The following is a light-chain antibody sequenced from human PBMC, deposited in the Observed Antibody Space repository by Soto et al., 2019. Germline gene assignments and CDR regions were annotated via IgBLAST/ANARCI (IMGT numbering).Light chain of an antibody. CDR3: AAWDDGLNGYV. CDR1: SSNIGGYT. V-gene: IGLV1-44*01. J-gene: IGLJ1*01. CDR2: NNN. Sequence: QSVLTQPPSASGTPVQKVTISFSGCSSNIGGYTVNWYQQFPGTAPRLLIYNNNQRPSGVPDRFSGFKSGTSASLAISGPQSEDEADYYCAAWDDGLNGYVFGTGTKVTVL.